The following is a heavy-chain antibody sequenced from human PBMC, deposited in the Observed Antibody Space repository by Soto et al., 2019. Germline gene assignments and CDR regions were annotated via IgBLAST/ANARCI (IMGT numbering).Heavy chain of an antibody. V-gene: IGHV4-59*01. D-gene: IGHD3-22*01. Sequence: ASETLSLTCTVSGGSISSYCLSWIRQPPGKGLEWTGYIYYCGSTDYNHPLKSRVTIPVDTSKNQFSLKLSSVTAADTAVYYCARERGNYYDSSGYYYGLDYWGQGTLVTVSS. CDR3: ARERGNYYDSSGYYYGLDY. CDR2: IYYCGST. J-gene: IGHJ4*02. CDR1: GGSISSYC.